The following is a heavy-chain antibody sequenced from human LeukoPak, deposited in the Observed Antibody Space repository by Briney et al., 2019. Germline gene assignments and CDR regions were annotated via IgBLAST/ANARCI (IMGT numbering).Heavy chain of an antibody. CDR2: IYYSDST. V-gene: IGHV4-59*01. CDR1: GASISSYY. J-gene: IGHJ4*02. D-gene: IGHD2-8*01. CDR3: ARGYCTNGVCYSPHFDY. Sequence: SETLSLPCTVSGASISSYYWSWIRQPPGKRLEYIGYIYYSDSTNYNPSLKSRVTISVDTSKNQFSLKLSSVTAADTAVYYCARGYCTNGVCYSPHFDYWGQGTLVTVSS.